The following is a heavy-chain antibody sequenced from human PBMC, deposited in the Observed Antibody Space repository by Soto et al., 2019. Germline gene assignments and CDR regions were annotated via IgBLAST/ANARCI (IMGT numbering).Heavy chain of an antibody. CDR1: GYSFTSYW. CDR2: IDPSDSYT. J-gene: IGHJ6*02. CDR3: APHVGECTSTSCPYGMDV. V-gene: IGHV5-10-1*01. Sequence: GESLKISCKGSGYSFTSYWISWVRQMPGKGLEWMGRIDPSDSYTNYSPSFQGHVTISADKSISTAYLQWSSLKASDTAMYYCAPHVGECTSTSCPYGMDVWGQXSTVTVSS. D-gene: IGHD2-2*01.